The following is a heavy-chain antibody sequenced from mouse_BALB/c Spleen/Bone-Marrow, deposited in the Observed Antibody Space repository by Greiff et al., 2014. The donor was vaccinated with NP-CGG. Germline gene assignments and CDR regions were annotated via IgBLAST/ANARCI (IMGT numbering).Heavy chain of an antibody. CDR2: IDPYYGGT. Sequence: VQLKQSGPELEKPGASVKISCKASGYSFTGYNMNWVKQSDGRSLEWIGNIDPYYGGTSYNQKFRGKATLTVDESSSTAYMQLTSLTSEDSAVYYCARNHFGSNSLGYWGQGTLVTVSA. CDR3: ARNHFGSNSLGY. V-gene: IGHV1-39*01. D-gene: IGHD1-1*01. CDR1: GYSFTGYN. J-gene: IGHJ3*01.